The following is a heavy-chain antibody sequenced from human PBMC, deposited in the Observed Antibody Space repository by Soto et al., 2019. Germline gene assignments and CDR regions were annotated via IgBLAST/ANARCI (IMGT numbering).Heavy chain of an antibody. CDR3: ARQATTVTTKGAFDI. Sequence: QVQLQESGPGLVKPSETLSLTCTVSGGSISSYYWSWIRQPPGKGLEWIGYIYYSGSTNYNTSLKSRVTISVYTSKNQCALRLSSVTAADAAVDYCARQATTVTTKGAFDIWCQGTMVTVSS. D-gene: IGHD4-17*01. V-gene: IGHV4-59*08. CDR1: GGSISSYY. CDR2: IYYSGST. J-gene: IGHJ3*02.